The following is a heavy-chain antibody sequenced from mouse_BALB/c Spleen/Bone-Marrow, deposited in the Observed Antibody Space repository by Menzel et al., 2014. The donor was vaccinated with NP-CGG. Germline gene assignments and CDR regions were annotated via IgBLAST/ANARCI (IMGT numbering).Heavy chain of an antibody. J-gene: IGHJ1*01. Sequence: EVKLVESGGGLVQPGGSLRLSCATSGFTLTDYYMGWVRQPPGKALEWLGFIRNKAKGYTSENSASVKGRFTISRDNSQSILYLQMNTLRAEDSATYYCARDINYDIYWYFDVWGAGTTVTVSS. D-gene: IGHD2-4*01. V-gene: IGHV7-3*02. CDR1: GFTLTDYY. CDR3: ARDINYDIYWYFDV. CDR2: IRNKAKGYTS.